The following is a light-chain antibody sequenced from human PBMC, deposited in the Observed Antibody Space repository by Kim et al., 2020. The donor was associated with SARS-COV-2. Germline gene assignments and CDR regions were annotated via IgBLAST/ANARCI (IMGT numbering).Light chain of an antibody. CDR3: AAWDDSLDGWV. V-gene: IGLV1-44*01. CDR1: SSNIGSNT. CDR2: SNT. Sequence: QSVLTQPLSASGTPGQRVTISCSGSSSNIGSNTVNWYQQLPGTAPKLLIYSNTQRPSGVPDRFSGSKSGTSVSLAISGLQSEDEADYYCAAWDDSLDGWVFGGGTQLTVL. J-gene: IGLJ3*02.